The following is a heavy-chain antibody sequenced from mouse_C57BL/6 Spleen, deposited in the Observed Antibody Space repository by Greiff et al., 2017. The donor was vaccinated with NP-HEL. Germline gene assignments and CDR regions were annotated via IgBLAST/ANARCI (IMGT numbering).Heavy chain of an antibody. D-gene: IGHD3-2*02. CDR1: GYTFTSYW. CDR3: AREGEDSSGYVFDY. V-gene: IGHV1-52*01. CDR2: IDPSDSET. J-gene: IGHJ2*01. Sequence: QVQLQQPGAELVRPGSSVKLSCKASGYTFTSYWMHWVKQRPIQGLEWIGNIDPSDSETHYNQKFKDKATLTVDKSSSTAYMQLSSLTSEDSAVYYCAREGEDSSGYVFDYWGQGTTLTVSS.